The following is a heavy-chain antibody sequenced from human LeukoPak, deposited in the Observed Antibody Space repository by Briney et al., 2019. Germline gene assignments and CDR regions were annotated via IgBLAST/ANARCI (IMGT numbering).Heavy chain of an antibody. CDR2: ISAYNGNT. V-gene: IGHV1-18*01. D-gene: IGHD6-19*01. CDR1: GYTFTSYG. J-gene: IGHJ4*02. CDR3: ARYYSGWYYFDY. Sequence: ASVKVSCKASGYTFTSYGISWVRQAPGQGLEWMGWISAYNGNTNYAQKFQGRVTITADKSTSTAYMELSSLRSEDTAVYYCARYYSGWYYFDYWGQGTLVTVSS.